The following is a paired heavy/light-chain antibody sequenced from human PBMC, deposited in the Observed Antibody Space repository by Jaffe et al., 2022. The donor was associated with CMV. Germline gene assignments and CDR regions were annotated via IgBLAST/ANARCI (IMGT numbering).Heavy chain of an antibody. Sequence: EVQLVQSGAEVKKPGESLRISCKGSGYSFTSYWISWVRQMPGKGLEWMGRIDPSDSYTNYSPSFQGHVTISVDKSISTAYLQWSSLKASDIAMYYCARHRAYSSSSGGDYWGQGTLVTVSS. CDR1: GYSFTSYW. V-gene: IGHV5-10-1*03. J-gene: IGHJ4*02. CDR3: ARHRAYSSSSGGDY. D-gene: IGHD6-6*01. CDR2: IDPSDSYT.
Light chain of an antibody. CDR3: QSYDSNLSGWV. Sequence: QSVLTQPPSVSGAPGQRVTISCTGSSSNIGAGYELHWYQHLPGTAPKLLIYGNNNRPSGIPDRFSASKSGTSASLAITGLQAEDEADYYCQSYDSNLSGWVFGGGTKLTVL. J-gene: IGLJ3*02. V-gene: IGLV1-40*01. CDR2: GNN. CDR1: SSNIGAGYE.